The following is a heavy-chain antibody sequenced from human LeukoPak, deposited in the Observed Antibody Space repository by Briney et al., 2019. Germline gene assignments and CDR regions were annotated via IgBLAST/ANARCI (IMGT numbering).Heavy chain of an antibody. CDR3: AKKRAGSGSYSLYFDY. CDR2: ISGSGGST. J-gene: IGHJ4*02. V-gene: IGHV3-23*01. D-gene: IGHD3-10*01. CDR1: GFTFSSYA. Sequence: GGSLRLSCAASGFTFSSYAMSWVRQAPGKGLEWVSAISGSGGSTYYADSVKGRFTISRDNPKNTLYLQMNSLRAEDTAVYYCAKKRAGSGSYSLYFDYWGQGTLVTVSS.